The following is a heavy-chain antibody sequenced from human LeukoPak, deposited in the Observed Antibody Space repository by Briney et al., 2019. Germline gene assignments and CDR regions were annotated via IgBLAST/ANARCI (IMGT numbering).Heavy chain of an antibody. CDR1: GGSIRSYY. CDR2: IYYSGST. CDR3: ARSGYCSRTSCYPNWFDP. J-gene: IGHJ5*02. D-gene: IGHD2-2*03. V-gene: IGHV4-59*01. Sequence: PSETLSLTCTVSGGSIRSYYWSWIRQPPGKGLEWIGYIYYSGSTNYNPSLKSRVTLSIDTSKNQFSLSLSSVTAADTAVYYCARSGYCSRTSCYPNWFDPWGQGTLVTVSS.